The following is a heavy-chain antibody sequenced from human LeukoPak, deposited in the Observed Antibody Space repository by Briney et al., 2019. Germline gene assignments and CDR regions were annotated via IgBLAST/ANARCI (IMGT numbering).Heavy chain of an antibody. D-gene: IGHD2-2*01. V-gene: IGHV3-7*03. Sequence: PGGSLRVSCAASGFTFSGYWMNWVRQAPGNGLEWMANIKQDGSEKYYVDSVKGRFTISRDNSKNTLYLQMERLTAEDTAVYFCARLPAAINGYFDPWGQGTLVTVSS. J-gene: IGHJ5*02. CDR3: ARLPAAINGYFDP. CDR1: GFTFSGYW. CDR2: IKQDGSEK.